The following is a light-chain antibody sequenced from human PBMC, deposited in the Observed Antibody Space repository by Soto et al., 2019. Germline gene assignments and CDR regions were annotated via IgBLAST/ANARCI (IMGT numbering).Light chain of an antibody. Sequence: DIQMTQSPSSLSASVGDRVSLTCREGQNVGSFVNWYQQKPGKAPRLLIYATSHLQSGVTSRISGSGSGTEFTLTISSLQPEDFATYFCQQSYSAQYTFGQGTKLDIK. V-gene: IGKV1-39*01. J-gene: IGKJ2*01. CDR2: ATS. CDR3: QQSYSAQYT. CDR1: QNVGSF.